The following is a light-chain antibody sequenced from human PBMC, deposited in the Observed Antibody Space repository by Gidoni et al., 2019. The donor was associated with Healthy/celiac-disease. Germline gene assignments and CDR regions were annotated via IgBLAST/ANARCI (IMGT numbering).Light chain of an antibody. V-gene: IGKV3-15*01. CDR3: QQYNNWPHTYT. CDR2: GAS. J-gene: IGKJ2*01. Sequence: EIVMTQSPATLAVSPGERATLSCRASQSVSSNLAWYQQKPGQAPRLLIYGASTSATGIPARFSGSGSGTEFTLTISSLQSEDFAVYYCQQYNNWPHTYTFGQGTKLEIK. CDR1: QSVSSN.